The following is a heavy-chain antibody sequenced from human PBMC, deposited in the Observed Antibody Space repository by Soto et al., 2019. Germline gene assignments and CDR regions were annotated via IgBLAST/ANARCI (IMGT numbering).Heavy chain of an antibody. CDR1: GGSISSYY. Sequence: SETLSLTCTVSGGSISSYYWSWIRQPPGKGLEWIGYIYYSGSTNYNPSLKSRVTISVDTSKNQFSLKLSSVTAADTAVYYCARVPICGGDCFVAFDIWGQGTMVTVSS. V-gene: IGHV4-59*08. D-gene: IGHD2-21*02. CDR3: ARVPICGGDCFVAFDI. J-gene: IGHJ3*02. CDR2: IYYSGST.